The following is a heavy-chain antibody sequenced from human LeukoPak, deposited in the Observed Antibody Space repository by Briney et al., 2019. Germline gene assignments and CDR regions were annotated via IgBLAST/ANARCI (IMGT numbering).Heavy chain of an antibody. CDR1: GFTFSSYG. CDR2: IRYDGSNK. D-gene: IGHD2-2*01. J-gene: IGHJ5*02. CDR3: AKDPGSSKGWFDP. Sequence: GGALRLSCAASGFTFSSYGMHWGRQAPGKGLGWVAFIRYDGSNKYYADSVKGRFTISRDNSKNTLYLQMNSLRAEDTAVYYCAKDPGSSKGWFDPWGQGTLVTVSS. V-gene: IGHV3-30*02.